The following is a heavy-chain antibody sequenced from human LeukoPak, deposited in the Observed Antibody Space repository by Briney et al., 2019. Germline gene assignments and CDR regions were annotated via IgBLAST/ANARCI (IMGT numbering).Heavy chain of an antibody. Sequence: AVNVSCKASGGTFSSYAISWVRQAPGQGREWMGRIIPILGIANYAQKSQGRVTINADKSTSTAYMELSSLRSEDTAVYYCARGLGYYDILTGYQKGEYYFDYWGQGTLVTVSS. CDR3: ARGLGYYDILTGYQKGEYYFDY. V-gene: IGHV1-69*04. CDR1: GGTFSSYA. J-gene: IGHJ4*02. D-gene: IGHD3-9*01. CDR2: IIPILGIA.